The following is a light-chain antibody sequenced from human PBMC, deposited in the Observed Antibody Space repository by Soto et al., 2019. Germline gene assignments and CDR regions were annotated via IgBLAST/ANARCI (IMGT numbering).Light chain of an antibody. CDR3: QQSYSTPPT. J-gene: IGKJ4*01. CDR1: QSITKY. V-gene: IGKV1-39*01. Sequence: DIQMTQSPSSLSASVGDRVTITCRASQSITKYLSWYRQKPGKAPNLLIYGASSLKSGVPSRFIGSGSGIDFTLTISSLQPEDFATYYCQQSYSTPPTFGGGTKVEI. CDR2: GAS.